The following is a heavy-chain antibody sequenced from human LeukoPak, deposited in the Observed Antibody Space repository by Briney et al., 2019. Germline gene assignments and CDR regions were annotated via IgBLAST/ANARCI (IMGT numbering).Heavy chain of an antibody. J-gene: IGHJ4*02. Sequence: GGSLRLSCAASGFTFDDYAMHWVRQAPGKGLEWVAGISWTSGSIGYADSVKGRFTISRDNAKNSLYLQMNSLRAEDMALYYCAAAANEGDFDYWAREPWSPSPQ. CDR3: AAAANEGDFDY. V-gene: IGHV3-9*03. CDR1: GFTFDDYA. D-gene: IGHD2-2*01. CDR2: ISWTSGSI.